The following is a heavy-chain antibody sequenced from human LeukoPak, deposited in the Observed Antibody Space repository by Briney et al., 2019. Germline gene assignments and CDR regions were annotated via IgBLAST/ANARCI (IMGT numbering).Heavy chain of an antibody. CDR1: GYTFTSYG. CDR3: ARDNDSSGYYFTENIDY. D-gene: IGHD3-22*01. CDR2: ISAYNGNT. Sequence: ASVKVSCKASGYTFTSYGISWVRQAPGQGLEWMGWISAYNGNTNYAQKLQGRVTMTTDTSTSTAYMELRSLRSDDTAVYYCARDNDSSGYYFTENIDYWGQGTLFTVSS. V-gene: IGHV1-18*01. J-gene: IGHJ4*02.